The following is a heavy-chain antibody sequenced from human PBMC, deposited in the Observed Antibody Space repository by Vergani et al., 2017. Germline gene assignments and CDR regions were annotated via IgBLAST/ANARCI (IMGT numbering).Heavy chain of an antibody. Sequence: QVTLKESGPVLVKPTETLTLTCTVSGFSLSNARMGVSWIRQPPGKALEWLAHIFSNDEKSYSTSLKSRLTISKDTSKSQVVLTMTNMDPVDTATYYCAHRGPYGSGSYSYFDYWGQGTLVTVSS. V-gene: IGHV2-26*01. CDR2: IFSNDEK. CDR3: AHRGPYGSGSYSYFDY. CDR1: GFSLSNARMG. J-gene: IGHJ4*02. D-gene: IGHD3-10*01.